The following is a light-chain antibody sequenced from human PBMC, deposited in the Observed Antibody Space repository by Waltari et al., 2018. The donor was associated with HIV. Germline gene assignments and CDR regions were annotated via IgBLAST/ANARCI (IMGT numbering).Light chain of an antibody. CDR1: SSDVGGYNY. Sequence: QSALTQPPSASGSPGQSVTISCPGTSSDVGGYNYVSWYQQHPGKARKLMIYEVTKRPSGVPDRFSGSKSGNTASLTVSGLQAEDEADYYCSSYAGSSNLRVFGGGTKLTVL. J-gene: IGLJ2*01. V-gene: IGLV2-8*01. CDR3: SSYAGSSNLRV. CDR2: EVT.